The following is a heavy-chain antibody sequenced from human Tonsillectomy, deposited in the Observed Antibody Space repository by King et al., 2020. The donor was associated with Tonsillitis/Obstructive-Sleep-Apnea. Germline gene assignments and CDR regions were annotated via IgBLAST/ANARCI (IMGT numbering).Heavy chain of an antibody. CDR3: ARDGGCCGGGSCSSALGDFDY. D-gene: IGHD2-15*01. CDR2: INPSGGST. J-gene: IGHJ4*02. Sequence: QLVQSGAEVKKPGASVKVSCKASGYTFTSYYMHWVRQAPGQGLEWMGIINPSGGSTSYAQKFQGRVTMTRDTSTSTVYMELSSLRSEDTAVYYCARDGGCCGGGSCSSALGDFDYWGQGTRVPFSS. V-gene: IGHV1-46*01. CDR1: GYTFTSYY.